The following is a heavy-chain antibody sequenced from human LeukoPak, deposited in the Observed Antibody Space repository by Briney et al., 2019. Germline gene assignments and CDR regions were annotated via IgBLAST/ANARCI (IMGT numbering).Heavy chain of an antibody. CDR3: ARPLRGIYGDWFDP. D-gene: IGHD4-17*01. J-gene: IGHJ5*02. Sequence: PSETLSLTCTVSGVSISSYYWSWIRQPPGKGLEWIGYIYYSGSTNYNPSLKSRVTISVDTSKNQFSLKLSSVTAADTAVYYCARPLRGIYGDWFDPWGQGTLVTVSS. CDR2: IYYSGST. V-gene: IGHV4-59*08. CDR1: GVSISSYY.